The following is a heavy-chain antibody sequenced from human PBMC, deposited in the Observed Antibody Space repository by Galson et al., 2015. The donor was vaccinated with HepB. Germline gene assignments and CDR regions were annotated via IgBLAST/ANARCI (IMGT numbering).Heavy chain of an antibody. CDR2: ISSNSHYI. Sequence: SLRLSCAATGFTFSSYSMNWLRQAPGKGLEWVSFISSNSHYIYYRDSVKGRFTISRDNAKNSVYLQMNSLGVEDTAVYYCACQLDKHMGPYAFDSWGQGTLVIVSS. J-gene: IGHJ4*02. CDR1: GFTFSSYS. D-gene: IGHD2-2*03. V-gene: IGHV3-21*01. CDR3: ACQLDKHMGPYAFDS.